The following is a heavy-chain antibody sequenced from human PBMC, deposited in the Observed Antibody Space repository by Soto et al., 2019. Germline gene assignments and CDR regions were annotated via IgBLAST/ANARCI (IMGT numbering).Heavy chain of an antibody. CDR3: AARGHDFYYYYYMDV. D-gene: IGHD1-1*01. J-gene: IGHJ6*03. V-gene: IGHV4-59*06. CDR2: ISYSGST. Sequence: SETLSLTCTVSGGSISSYYWSWIRQPPGKGLEWIGFISYSGSTYYNPSLKSRVTISVDTSKNQFSLKLSSVTAADTAVYYCAARGHDFYYYYYMDVWGKGTTVTVSS. CDR1: GGSISSYY.